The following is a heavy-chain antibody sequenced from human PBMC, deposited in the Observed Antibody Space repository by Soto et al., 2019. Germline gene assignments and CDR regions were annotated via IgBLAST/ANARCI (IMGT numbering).Heavy chain of an antibody. CDR1: GFTCSSYA. J-gene: IGHJ5*02. Sequence: PGGSLRLSCAASGFTCSSYAMHWVRQAPGKGLEWVAVISYDGSNKYYADSVKGRFTISRDNSKNTLYLQMNSLRAEDTAVYYCARAGNYDILTGYYKGWVQPNWFDPWGQGTLVTVSS. CDR3: ARAGNYDILTGYYKGWVQPNWFDP. D-gene: IGHD3-9*01. V-gene: IGHV3-30-3*01. CDR2: ISYDGSNK.